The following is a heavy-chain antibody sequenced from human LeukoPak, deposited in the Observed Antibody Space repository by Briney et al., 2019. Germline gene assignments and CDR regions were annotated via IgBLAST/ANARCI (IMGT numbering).Heavy chain of an antibody. CDR1: GGFIGSFY. V-gene: IGHV4-59*01. D-gene: IGHD1-26*01. CDR2: IYYSGST. Sequence: SETLSLTCTVSGGFIGSFYWSWIRQPPGKGLEWIGYIYYSGSTDYNPSLKSRATISVDTSKNQFSLKLSSVTAADTAVYYCARATVGAISFDYWGQGTLVTVSS. J-gene: IGHJ4*02. CDR3: ARATVGAISFDY.